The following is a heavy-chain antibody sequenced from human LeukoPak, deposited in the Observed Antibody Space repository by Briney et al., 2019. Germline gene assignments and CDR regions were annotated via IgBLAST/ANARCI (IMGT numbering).Heavy chain of an antibody. CDR3: ARNHHNSGGRCDF. D-gene: IGHD2-15*01. CDR2: ISGSGGNT. J-gene: IGHJ4*02. V-gene: IGHV3-23*01. CDR1: GFTFGSYA. Sequence: GGSLRLSCAASGFTFGSYAMSWVRQAPGRGLEWVSAISGSGGNTYYADSVKGRFTISRDNSKNTLYLQMNSLRAHDTAVYYCARNHHNSGGRCDFWGQGTLVTVSS.